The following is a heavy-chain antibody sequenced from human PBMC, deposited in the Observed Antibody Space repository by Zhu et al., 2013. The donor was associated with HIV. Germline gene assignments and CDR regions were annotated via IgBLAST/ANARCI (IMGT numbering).Heavy chain of an antibody. CDR1: GYAFTLYG. D-gene: IGHD1-26*01. J-gene: IGHJ6*02. Sequence: QVQLVQSGGEVKKPGASVKVSCKASGYAFTLYGITWVRQAPGQGLEWMGWISTYNDSTNYAQNLQDRVTMTSDTSTNTAYMELRRLRSDDTAVYYCTRGLSGATRGMDVVGPRDHGHRLL. CDR3: TRGLSGATRGMDV. V-gene: IGHV1-18*01. CDR2: ISTYNDST.